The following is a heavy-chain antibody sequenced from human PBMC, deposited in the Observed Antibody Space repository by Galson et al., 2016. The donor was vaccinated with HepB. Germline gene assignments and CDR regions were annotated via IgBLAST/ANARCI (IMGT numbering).Heavy chain of an antibody. CDR3: ARHPAGYYDN. CDR2: IYYSGST. D-gene: IGHD2-15*01. J-gene: IGHJ4*02. V-gene: IGHV4-39*01. Sequence: ASIYYSGSTYYNPSLNSRVTISRDTSNNRFSLDLTSVTAADTAVYYCARHPAGYYDNWGQGILVTVSS.